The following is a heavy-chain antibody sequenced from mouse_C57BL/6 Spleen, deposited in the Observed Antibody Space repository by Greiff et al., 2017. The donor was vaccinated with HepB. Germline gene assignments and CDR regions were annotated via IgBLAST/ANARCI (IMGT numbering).Heavy chain of an antibody. J-gene: IGHJ3*01. CDR2: ISDGGSYT. CDR1: GFTFSSYA. CDR3: ASEEGLRPFAY. D-gene: IGHD2-4*01. V-gene: IGHV5-4*03. Sequence: DVMLVESGGGLVKPGGSLKLSCAASGFTFSSYAMSWVRQTPEKRLEWVATISDGGSYTYYPDNVKGRFTISRDNAKNNLYRQMSHLKSEDTAMYYCASEEGLRPFAYWGQGTLVTVSA.